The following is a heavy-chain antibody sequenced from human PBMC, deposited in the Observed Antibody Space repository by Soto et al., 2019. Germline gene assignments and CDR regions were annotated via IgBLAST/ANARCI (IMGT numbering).Heavy chain of an antibody. J-gene: IGHJ4*02. V-gene: IGHV1-69*13. CDR2: IIPIFGTA. CDR3: ARPDQQWLISFDY. D-gene: IGHD6-19*01. CDR1: GGTFSSYA. Sequence: PSVKVSCKASGGTFSSYAISWVRQAPGQGLEWMGGIIPIFGTANYAQKFQGRVTITADESTSTAYMELSSLRSEDTAVYYCARPDQQWLISFDYWGQGTLVTVSS.